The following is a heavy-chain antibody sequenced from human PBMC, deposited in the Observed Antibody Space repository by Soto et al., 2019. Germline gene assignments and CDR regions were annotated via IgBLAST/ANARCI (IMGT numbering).Heavy chain of an antibody. CDR1: GFTFSDPY. CDR2: IKQDGSEK. D-gene: IGHD5-18*01. Sequence: SGFTFSDPYMDWVRQAPGKGLEWVANIKQDGSEKYYVDSVKGRFTISRDNAKNSLYLQMNSLGAEDTAVYYCARDYSSYGPFDYWGQGTLVTVSS. CDR3: ARDYSSYGPFDY. V-gene: IGHV3-7*01. J-gene: IGHJ4*02.